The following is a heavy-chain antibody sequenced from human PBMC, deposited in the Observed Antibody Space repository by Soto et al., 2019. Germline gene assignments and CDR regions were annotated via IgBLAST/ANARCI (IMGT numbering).Heavy chain of an antibody. D-gene: IGHD6-6*01. Sequence: PGGSLRLSCAASGFTFSSYAMSWVRQAPGKGLEWVSAISGSGGSTYYADSVKGRFTISRDNSKNTLYLQMNSLRAGDTAVYYCAKGPVPYYYYGMDVWGQGTTVTVSS. CDR3: AKGPVPYYYYGMDV. CDR2: ISGSGGST. V-gene: IGHV3-23*01. CDR1: GFTFSSYA. J-gene: IGHJ6*02.